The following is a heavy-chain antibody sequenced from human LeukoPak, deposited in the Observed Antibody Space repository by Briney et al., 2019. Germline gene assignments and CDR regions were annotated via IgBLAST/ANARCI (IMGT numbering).Heavy chain of an antibody. V-gene: IGHV4-30-4*07. Sequence: PSQTLSLTCAVSGGSISSGGYSWSWIRQPPGKGLEWIGYIYYSGSTYYNPSLKSRVTISVDTSKNQFSLKLSSVTAADTAVYYCARVGDFWSGYSPYMDVWGKGTTVTVSS. CDR1: GGSISSGGYS. CDR3: ARVGDFWSGYSPYMDV. CDR2: IYYSGST. D-gene: IGHD3-3*01. J-gene: IGHJ6*03.